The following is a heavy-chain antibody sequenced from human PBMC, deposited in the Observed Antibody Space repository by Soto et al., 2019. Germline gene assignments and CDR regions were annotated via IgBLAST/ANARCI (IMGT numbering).Heavy chain of an antibody. Sequence: QVQLVQSGAEVRKPGASVKVSCKASGYTFTGYYVHWVRQAPGQGLEWMGWINPNTGGTNYAQKFQGRVTMTSDTSSTTAYMELSRLRSDDAAVYYCARVAGSGSHDALRYWGQGTLVTVSS. CDR1: GYTFTGYY. CDR2: INPNTGGT. D-gene: IGHD1-26*01. J-gene: IGHJ4*01. CDR3: ARVAGSGSHDALRY. V-gene: IGHV1-2*02.